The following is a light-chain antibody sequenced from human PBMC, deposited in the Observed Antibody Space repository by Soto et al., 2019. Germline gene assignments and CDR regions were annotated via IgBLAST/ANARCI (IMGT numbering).Light chain of an antibody. V-gene: IGKV1-6*01. CDR1: QGIRND. Sequence: AIQMTQSPSSLSASVGDRVTITCRASQGIRNDVVWDQQKPGKAAKLLIYAASSLQSGVPSRFSGSGSGIDFTLTISSLQPEDFATYYFLQDYNYPPTFGQGTKLEIK. J-gene: IGKJ2*01. CDR3: LQDYNYPPT. CDR2: AAS.